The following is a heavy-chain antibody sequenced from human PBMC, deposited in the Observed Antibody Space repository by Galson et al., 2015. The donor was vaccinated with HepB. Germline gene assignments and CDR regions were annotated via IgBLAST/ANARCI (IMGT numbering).Heavy chain of an antibody. CDR1: GGSISSYY. CDR3: ARDRGSSWLFDY. V-gene: IGHV4-59*01. CDR2: IYYSGST. J-gene: IGHJ4*02. D-gene: IGHD6-13*01. Sequence: SETLSLTCTVSGGSISSYYWSWIRQPPGKGLEWIGYIYYSGSTNYNPSLKSRVTISVDTSKNQFSLKLSSVTAADTAVYYCARDRGSSWLFDYWGQGTLVTVSS.